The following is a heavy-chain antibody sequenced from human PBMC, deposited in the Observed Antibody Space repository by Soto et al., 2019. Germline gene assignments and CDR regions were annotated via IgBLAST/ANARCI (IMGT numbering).Heavy chain of an antibody. Sequence: QVQMQQSGPGLVKPSQTLSLTCAVFGDSVSSNTAAWTWIRQSPSRGLEWLGRTYYRSKWYNDYAVSVKSPITINPDTSRNQFSLQLNAVTPEDTAVYYCARDLGAFDIWGQGTVVSVSS. CDR1: GDSVSSNTAA. CDR3: ARDLGAFDI. CDR2: TYYRSKWYN. V-gene: IGHV6-1*01. D-gene: IGHD7-27*01. J-gene: IGHJ3*02.